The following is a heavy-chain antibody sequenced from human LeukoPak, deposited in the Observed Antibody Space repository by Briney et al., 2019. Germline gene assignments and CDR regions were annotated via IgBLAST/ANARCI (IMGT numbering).Heavy chain of an antibody. V-gene: IGHV4-38-2*02. J-gene: IGHJ4*02. CDR3: AREEMGSSGWYHFFDY. Sequence: SETLSLTCTVSGYSISSGYYWGWIRQPPGKGLEWIGSIYHSGSTYYNPSLKSRVTISVDRSKNQFSLKLSSVTAADTAVYYCAREEMGSSGWYHFFDYWGQGTLVTVSS. CDR2: IYHSGST. D-gene: IGHD6-19*01. CDR1: GYSISSGYY.